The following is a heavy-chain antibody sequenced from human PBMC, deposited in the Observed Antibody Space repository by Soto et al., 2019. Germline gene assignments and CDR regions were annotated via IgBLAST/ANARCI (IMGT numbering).Heavy chain of an antibody. CDR2: IYWDNDK. CDR3: ARSLWFGDLH. Sequence: QITLKESGPTLLKPTQTLTLTCSFSGFSLSTTGVGVGWIRQSPGKALEWLAIIYWDNDKRYSPSLKSRVTITKDTSKNQVVLTVTNMDHVDTGTYYCARSLWFGDLHWGQGALVTVSS. V-gene: IGHV2-5*02. CDR1: GFSLSTTGVG. J-gene: IGHJ4*02. D-gene: IGHD3-10*01.